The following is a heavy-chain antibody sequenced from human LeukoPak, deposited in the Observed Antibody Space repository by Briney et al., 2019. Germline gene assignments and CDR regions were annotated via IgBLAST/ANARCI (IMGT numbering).Heavy chain of an antibody. CDR1: GFTFSSNA. Sequence: GGSLRLSCAGSGFTFSSNAMSWVRQAPGKGLEWVSAISGGGGSTYYADSVKGRFTISRDDSKNTLYVQMNSLRAEDTAVYYCAPLAVATKDIDYWGQGTLVTVSS. D-gene: IGHD6-19*01. J-gene: IGHJ4*02. CDR2: ISGGGGST. CDR3: APLAVATKDIDY. V-gene: IGHV3-23*01.